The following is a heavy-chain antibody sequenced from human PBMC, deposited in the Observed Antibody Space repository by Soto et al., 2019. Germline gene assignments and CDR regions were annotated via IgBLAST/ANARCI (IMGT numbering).Heavy chain of an antibody. V-gene: IGHV3-30-3*01. CDR3: ARVAVAYFDY. Sequence: QVQLVESGGGVVQPGRSLRLSCAASGFTFSSYAMHWVRQAPGKGLEWVALISYDGSNKYYADSVKGRFTISRDNSKNTLYLQMNSLRAEDMAVYYCARVAVAYFDYWGQGTLVTVSS. CDR2: ISYDGSNK. CDR1: GFTFSSYA. D-gene: IGHD2-15*01. J-gene: IGHJ4*02.